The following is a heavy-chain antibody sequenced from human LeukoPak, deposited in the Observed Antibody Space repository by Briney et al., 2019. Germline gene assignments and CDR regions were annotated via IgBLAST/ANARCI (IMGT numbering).Heavy chain of an antibody. Sequence: SGGSLRLSCAASGFTFSNYWLTWVRQAPGQGLEWVANIKQDGSEKHYVDSVKGRFTISRDNAKNSLYLQMNSRGAEDAAVYYCARDRQIAYWGQGTLVTVSS. CDR2: IKQDGSEK. J-gene: IGHJ4*02. V-gene: IGHV3-7*01. CDR3: ARDRQIAY. CDR1: GFTFSNYW.